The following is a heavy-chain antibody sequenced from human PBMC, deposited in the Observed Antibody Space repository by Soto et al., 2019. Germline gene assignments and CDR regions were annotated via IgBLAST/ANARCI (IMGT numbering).Heavy chain of an antibody. D-gene: IGHD2-2*01. CDR2: IIPISGTA. CDR1: GGTFSSYA. V-gene: IGHV1-69*01. Sequence: QVQLVQSGAEVKKPGSSVKVSCKASGGTFSSYAISWVRQSPGQWLEWMGGIIPISGTANYEQKFQARFTITADESTSTAYMELSSLRSEDTAVYYCARSQGSSTSLEIYYYYYYGMDVWGQGTTVTVSS. CDR3: ARSQGSSTSLEIYYYYYYGMDV. J-gene: IGHJ6*01.